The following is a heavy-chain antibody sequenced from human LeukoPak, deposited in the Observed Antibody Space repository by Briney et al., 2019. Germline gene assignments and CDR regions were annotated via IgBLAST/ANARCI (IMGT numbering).Heavy chain of an antibody. CDR3: ARGQNYYGSGSQTFDI. J-gene: IGHJ3*02. CDR2: INWNGGST. Sequence: GSLRLSCAASGFTFVDYGMSWVRQAPGKGLEWVSGINWNGGSTGYADSVKGRFTISRDNDKNSLYLQVSSLRAEDTAWYYCARGQNYYGSGSQTFDIWGQGTMVTVSS. D-gene: IGHD3-10*01. CDR1: GFTFVDYG. V-gene: IGHV3-20*04.